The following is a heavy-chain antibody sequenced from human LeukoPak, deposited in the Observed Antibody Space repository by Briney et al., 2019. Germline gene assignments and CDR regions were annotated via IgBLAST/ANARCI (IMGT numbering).Heavy chain of an antibody. D-gene: IGHD2-2*01. V-gene: IGHV3-9*01. CDR1: GFTFDDYA. J-gene: IGHJ5*02. CDR2: ISWNSGSI. CDR3: AKESSIVVVPAAIGGGWFDP. Sequence: PGRSLRLSCAASGFTFDDYAMHWVRQAPGKGLEGVSGISWNSGSIGYADSVKGRFTISRDNAKNSLYLQMNSLRAGDTALYYCAKESSIVVVPAAIGGGWFDPWGQGTLVTVSS.